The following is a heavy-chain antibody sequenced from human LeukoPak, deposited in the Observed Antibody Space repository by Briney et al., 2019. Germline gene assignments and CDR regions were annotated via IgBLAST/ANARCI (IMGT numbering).Heavy chain of an antibody. J-gene: IGHJ4*02. CDR1: GGSISSSHW. CDR3: ARGATASYFDY. V-gene: IGHV4-4*02. CDR2: IYHSGST. D-gene: IGHD1-26*01. Sequence: PSGTLSLTCAVSGGSISSSHWWTWVRQPPGKGLEWIGEIYHSGSTNYNPSLKSRLTIAVDKSKNQFSLRLSSVTAADTAVYYCARGATASYFDYWGQGTLVTVSS.